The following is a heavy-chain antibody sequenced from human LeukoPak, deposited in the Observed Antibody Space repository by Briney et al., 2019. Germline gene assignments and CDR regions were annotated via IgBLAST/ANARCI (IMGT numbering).Heavy chain of an antibody. J-gene: IGHJ4*02. D-gene: IGHD2-2*02. CDR1: GFTFSSYS. V-gene: IGHV3-15*01. CDR2: IKSKAHGGTT. Sequence: GGSLRLSCAASGFTFSSYSMNWVRQAPGKGLEWVGRIKSKAHGGTTDYAAPVYGRFTVSRDDSENTLYLQMDSLQTEDTAVYYCTTFSDCTSSICYTNYWGQGTLVTVSS. CDR3: TTFSDCTSSICYTNY.